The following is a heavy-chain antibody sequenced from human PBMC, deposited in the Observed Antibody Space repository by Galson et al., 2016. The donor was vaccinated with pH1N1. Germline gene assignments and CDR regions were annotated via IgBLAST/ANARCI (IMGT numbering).Heavy chain of an antibody. V-gene: IGHV5-51*03. Sequence: QSGAEVKKAGESLKISCKGSGSTFTTYWIAWVRQMPGKGLEWMGIVYPPDSDTRYSPSFEGQVTISADKSISTAYLQWSSLKASDTAVYYCARLIGGGYNIRDFDYWGQGTQVTVSS. CDR3: ARLIGGGYNIRDFDY. D-gene: IGHD5-24*01. CDR2: VYPPDSDT. CDR1: GSTFTTYW. J-gene: IGHJ4*02.